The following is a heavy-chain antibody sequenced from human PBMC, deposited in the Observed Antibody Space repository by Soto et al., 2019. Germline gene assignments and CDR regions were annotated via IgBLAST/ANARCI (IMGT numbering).Heavy chain of an antibody. CDR1: GFTFSSYS. J-gene: IGHJ5*02. Sequence: GGSLRLSCAASGFTFSSYSMNWVRQAPGKGLEWVSSISSSSSYIYYADSVKGRFTISRDNAKNSLYLQMNSLRAEDTAVYYCARETYYDFWSGHGGPAWGQGTLVTVSS. D-gene: IGHD3-3*01. CDR2: ISSSSSYI. V-gene: IGHV3-21*01. CDR3: ARETYYDFWSGHGGPA.